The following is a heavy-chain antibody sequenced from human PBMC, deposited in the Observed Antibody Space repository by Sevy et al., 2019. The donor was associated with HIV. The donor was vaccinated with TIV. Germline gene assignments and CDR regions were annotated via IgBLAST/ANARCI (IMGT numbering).Heavy chain of an antibody. CDR3: ATVGLGYYSGSSYYQGDWFDP. V-gene: IGHV1-24*01. Sequence: ASVKVSCKVFGYSLCKLSMHWVRQAPGKGLEWMGSLAPGNGEITYAQTLQGRVTMTEDTSTDTAYMELSSLTSEDTATYYCATVGLGYYSGSSYYQGDWFDPWGQGTLVTVSS. CDR1: GYSLCKLS. J-gene: IGHJ5*02. CDR2: LAPGNGEI. D-gene: IGHD2-15*01.